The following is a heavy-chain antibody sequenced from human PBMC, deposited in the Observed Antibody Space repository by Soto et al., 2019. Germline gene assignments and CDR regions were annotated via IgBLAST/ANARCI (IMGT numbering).Heavy chain of an antibody. CDR3: ARRYGGNLDY. J-gene: IGHJ4*02. CDR2: IYYSGST. Sequence: SETLSLTCTVSGGSISSGGYYWSWIRQHPGKGLEWIGYIYYSGSTNYNPSLKSRVTISVDTSKNQFSLKLSSVTAADTAVYYCARRYGGNLDYWGQGTLVTVSS. CDR1: GGSISSGGYY. D-gene: IGHD1-26*01. V-gene: IGHV4-61*08.